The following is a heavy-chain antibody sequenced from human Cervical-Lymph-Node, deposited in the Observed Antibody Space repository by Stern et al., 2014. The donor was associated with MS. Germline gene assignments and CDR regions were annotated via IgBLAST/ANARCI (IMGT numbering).Heavy chain of an antibody. D-gene: IGHD3-3*01. J-gene: IGHJ4*02. CDR1: GFTFSTYA. V-gene: IGHV3-33*01. CDR3: ARGFHTILD. CDR2: IWFDGSNE. Sequence: VQLVESGGGVVQPGRSLRLSCAASGFTFSTYAMRWVRQAPGKGLEWGAVIWFDGSNEYYVASVTGRVTVSRDNSKNTLYLQMNSLRAEDTAVYYCARGFHTILDWGQGTLVTVSS.